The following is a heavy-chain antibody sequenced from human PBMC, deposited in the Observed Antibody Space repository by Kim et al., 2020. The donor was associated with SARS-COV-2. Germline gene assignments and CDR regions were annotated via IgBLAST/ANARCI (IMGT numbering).Heavy chain of an antibody. J-gene: IGHJ4*02. CDR1: GFTFSSYA. CDR2: ISGSGGST. CDR3: AKDWWGSTSCFDY. V-gene: IGHV3-23*01. Sequence: GGSLRLSCAASGFTFSSYAMSWVRQAPGKGLEWVSAISGSGGSTYYADPVKGRFTISRDNSKNTLYLQMNSLRAEDTAVYYCAKDWWGSTSCFDYWGQGTLVTVSS. D-gene: IGHD2-2*01.